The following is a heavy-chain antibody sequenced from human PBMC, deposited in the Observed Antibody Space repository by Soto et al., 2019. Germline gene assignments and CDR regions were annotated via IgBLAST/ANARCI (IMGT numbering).Heavy chain of an antibody. Sequence: ASVKVSCKASGVTFNRQDMRWVRQAPGQGLEWMGWINPNSGGTNYAQKFQGRVTMTRVTSISTAYMELSSLRSDDTALYYCAKDPNIVVVTAATGGMDVWGQGTTVTVSS. CDR2: INPNSGGT. D-gene: IGHD2-2*01. CDR1: GVTFNRQD. J-gene: IGHJ6*02. CDR3: AKDPNIVVVTAATGGMDV. V-gene: IGHV1-2*02.